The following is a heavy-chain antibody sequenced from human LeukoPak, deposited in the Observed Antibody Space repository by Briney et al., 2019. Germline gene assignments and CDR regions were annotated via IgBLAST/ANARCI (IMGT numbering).Heavy chain of an antibody. CDR3: TTLTMIREHEDY. CDR1: GFTFSSYG. D-gene: IGHD3-10*01. Sequence: PGGSLRLSCAASGFTFSSYGMHGVRQAAGKGLEWVGRIKSKADGGATDYAAPVKGRFTISRDDSRNTLYLQMNSLKTEDTAVYYCTTLTMIREHEDYWGQGTLVTVSS. V-gene: IGHV3-15*01. J-gene: IGHJ4*02. CDR2: IKSKADGGAT.